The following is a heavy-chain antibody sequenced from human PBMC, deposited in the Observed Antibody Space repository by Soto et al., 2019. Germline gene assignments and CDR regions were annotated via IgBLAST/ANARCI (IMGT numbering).Heavy chain of an antibody. V-gene: IGHV2-5*02. D-gene: IGHD3-3*01. CDR2: IYWDDDT. Sequence: QITLNESGPTVVRPTETLTLTCRFSGFSLTTSGVGVGWILQSPGQAPEWLALIYWDDDTRYSASLKSRLTITKDTSKNQVVLTVSDLDPTDTATYYCAHRVLRTVFGLVTTTAIYFDFWGQGTPVAVSS. CDR3: AHRVLRTVFGLVTTTAIYFDF. J-gene: IGHJ4*02. CDR1: GFSLTTSGVG.